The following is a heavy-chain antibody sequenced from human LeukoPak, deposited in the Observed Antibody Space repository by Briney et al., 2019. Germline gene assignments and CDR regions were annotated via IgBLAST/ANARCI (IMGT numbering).Heavy chain of an antibody. CDR2: INPSDGSV. D-gene: IGHD3-16*02. CDR1: GYTFTSYW. V-gene: IGHV1-46*01. CDR3: AREGVTFGGVIAPPYYFDY. Sequence: ASVKVSCKASGYTFTSYWIQWVRQAPGQGLEWVGLINPSDGSVAYAHRFQGRVTMTRDTSTSIVYMDLSSLRSEDTAVYYCAREGVTFGGVIAPPYYFDYWGQGTLVTVSS. J-gene: IGHJ4*02.